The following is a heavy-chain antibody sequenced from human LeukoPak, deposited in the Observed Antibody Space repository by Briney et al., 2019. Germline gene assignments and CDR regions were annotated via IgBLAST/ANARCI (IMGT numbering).Heavy chain of an antibody. V-gene: IGHV6-1*01. D-gene: IGHD1-26*01. CDR2: TYYRSKWYN. CDR3: AKVGGISFLGWFDP. J-gene: IGHJ5*02. Sequence: SQTLSLTCAISGDSVSSNSAAWNWIRQSPSRGLEWLGRTYYRSKWYNDYAVSVKSRITINPDTSKNQFSLQLNSVTPEDTAVYYCAKVGGISFLGWFDPWGQGTLVTVYS. CDR1: GDSVSSNSAA.